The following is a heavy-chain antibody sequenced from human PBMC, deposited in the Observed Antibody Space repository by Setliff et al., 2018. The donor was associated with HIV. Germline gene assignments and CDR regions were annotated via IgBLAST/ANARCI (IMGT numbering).Heavy chain of an antibody. CDR2: ISSSGSSI. D-gene: IGHD2-8*02. V-gene: IGHV3-48*03. CDR3: ARFTTGAFDI. CDR1: GYSFSSYE. Sequence: GGSLRLSCAGSGYSFSSYEMNWVRQGPGKGLEWVSYISSSGSSINYADSVKGRFTISRDNAKNSLYLQMNNLRAEDTAVYYCARFTTGAFDIWGQGTMVTVSS. J-gene: IGHJ3*02.